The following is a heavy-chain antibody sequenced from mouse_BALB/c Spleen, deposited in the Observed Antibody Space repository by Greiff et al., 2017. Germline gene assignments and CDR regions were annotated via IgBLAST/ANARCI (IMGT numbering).Heavy chain of an antibody. CDR2: ISSGGSYT. Sequence: EVKLVESGGGLVKPGGSLKLSCAASGFTFSSYAMSWVRQSPEKRLEWVAEISSGGSYTYYPDTVTGRFTISRDNAKNTLYLEMSSLRSEDTAMYYCARGRAWFAYWGQGTLVTVSA. V-gene: IGHV5-9-4*01. J-gene: IGHJ3*01. CDR3: ARGRAWFAY. CDR1: GFTFSSYA.